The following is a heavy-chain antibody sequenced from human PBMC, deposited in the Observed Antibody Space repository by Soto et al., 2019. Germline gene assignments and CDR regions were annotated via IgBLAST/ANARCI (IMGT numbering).Heavy chain of an antibody. CDR3: ARGGGWVGEASFDS. CDR1: GYTFTSYT. D-gene: IGHD3-10*01. V-gene: IGHV1-3*01. Sequence: QVQLEQSGAEVKKPGASVKVSCKTSGYTFTSYTLHWVRQAPGQGLEWMGWINAGNGREKYSQRFQDRVSLSTDKSAPTPYMELRSPRSEDTAMYFWARGGGWVGEASFDSWGQGTLVTVSS. J-gene: IGHJ4*02. CDR2: INAGNGRE.